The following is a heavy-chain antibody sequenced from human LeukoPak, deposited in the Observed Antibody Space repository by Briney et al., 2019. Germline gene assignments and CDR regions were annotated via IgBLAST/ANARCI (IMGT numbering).Heavy chain of an antibody. V-gene: IGHV3-7*04. CDR3: ARDWEYSSSSVY. CDR1: GFTFSTYW. Sequence: PGGSLKLSCAASGFTFSTYWMSWVRQAPGKGLEWVANIKQDGSERYYVDSVKGRFTISRDNAKNSLYLQMNSLRAEDTAVYYCARDWEYSSSSVYWGQGTLVTVSS. D-gene: IGHD6-6*01. CDR2: IKQDGSER. J-gene: IGHJ4*02.